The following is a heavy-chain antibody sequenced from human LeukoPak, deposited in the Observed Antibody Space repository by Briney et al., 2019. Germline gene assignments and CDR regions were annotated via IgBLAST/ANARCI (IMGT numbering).Heavy chain of an antibody. J-gene: IGHJ6*02. Sequence: PGGSLRLSCAASGFTFSSYAMHWVRQAPGKGLEWVAVISYDGSNKYYADSVKGRFTISRDNSKNTLYLQMNSLRAEDTAVYYCARDDTVSMTIFGVVYYYGMDVWGQGTTVTVSS. CDR3: ARDDTVSMTIFGVVYYYGMDV. V-gene: IGHV3-30-3*01. CDR1: GFTFSSYA. CDR2: ISYDGSNK. D-gene: IGHD3-3*01.